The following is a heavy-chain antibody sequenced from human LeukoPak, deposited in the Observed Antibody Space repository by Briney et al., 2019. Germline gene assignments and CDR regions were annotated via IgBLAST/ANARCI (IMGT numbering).Heavy chain of an antibody. CDR1: GFTFSSNS. V-gene: IGHV3-48*04. CDR2: ISSTGGTI. Sequence: GGSLRLSCAASGFTFSSNSMNWVRQAPGKGLEWVSYISSTGGTIYYADSMKGRFTISRDNAKNSLYLQMNSLRVEDTAVYYCARGTGAFDIWGRGTRVTVSS. CDR3: ARGTGAFDI. J-gene: IGHJ3*02. D-gene: IGHD1-1*01.